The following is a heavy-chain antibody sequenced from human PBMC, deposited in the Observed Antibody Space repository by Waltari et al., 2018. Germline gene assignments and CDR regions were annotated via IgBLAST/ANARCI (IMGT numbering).Heavy chain of an antibody. J-gene: IGHJ3*02. CDR2: IIPILGIA. D-gene: IGHD1-20*01. Sequence: QVQMVPSGAAVKKPGSSVKVSCKASGGTFSSYTISWVRQAPGQGLEWMGRIIPILGIANYAQKFQGRVTITADKSTSTAYMELSSLRSEDTAVYYCARDRGITAWFDIWGQGTMVTVSS. V-gene: IGHV1-69*08. CDR1: GGTFSSYT. CDR3: ARDRGITAWFDI.